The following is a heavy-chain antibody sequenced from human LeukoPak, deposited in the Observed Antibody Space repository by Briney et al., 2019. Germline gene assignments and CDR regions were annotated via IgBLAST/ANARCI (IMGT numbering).Heavy chain of an antibody. CDR2: IYWNDDK. CDR3: AHSHLQRRDKANFDL. V-gene: IGHV2-5*01. CDR1: GFSLSTSGVG. J-gene: IGHJ2*01. D-gene: IGHD5-24*01. Sequence: SGPRLVNPTQTLTLTCTFSGFSLSTSGVGVGWIRQPPGKALEWLALIYWNDDKRYSPSLKSRLTITKDTSKNQVVLTMTNMDPVDTATYYCAHSHLQRRDKANFDLWGRGTLVTVSS.